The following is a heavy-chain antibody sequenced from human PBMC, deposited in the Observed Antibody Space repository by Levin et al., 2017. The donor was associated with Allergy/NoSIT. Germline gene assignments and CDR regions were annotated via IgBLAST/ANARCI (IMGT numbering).Heavy chain of an antibody. CDR1: GNTFTDYY. D-gene: IGHD2-21*02. CDR2: INPKSGGT. J-gene: IGHJ4*02. V-gene: IGHV1-2*02. Sequence: RASVKVSCEASGNTFTDYYLHWIRQAPGQDLEWMGWINPKSGGTKYAEKFQGRVTMTRDTSITTLYMDLGALRFDDTGVYYCAACGGACFSPRYWGQGTLVTVSS. CDR3: AACGGACFSPRY.